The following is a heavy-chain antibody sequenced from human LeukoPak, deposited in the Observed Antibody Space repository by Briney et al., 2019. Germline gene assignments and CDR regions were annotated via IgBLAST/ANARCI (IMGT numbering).Heavy chain of an antibody. V-gene: IGHV5-51*01. J-gene: IGHJ3*02. CDR2: IYPGDSDT. CDR1: GYSFTSYW. D-gene: IGHD3-3*01. CDR3: ARKRTIFGVVIHDAFDI. Sequence: SGESLKISCKGSGYSFTSYWIGWVRQMPGKGLEWMGIIYPGDSDTRYSPSFQGQVTISADKSISTAYLQWSSLKASDTAMYHCARKRTIFGVVIHDAFDIWGQGTMVTVSS.